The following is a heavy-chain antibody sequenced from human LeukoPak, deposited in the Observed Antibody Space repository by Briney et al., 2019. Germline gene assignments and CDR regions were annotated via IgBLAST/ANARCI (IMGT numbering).Heavy chain of an antibody. CDR2: IYPDDSDT. D-gene: IGHD3-16*02. Sequence: GESLQISGKGSGYSFTNYWIGWVRQMPGKGLEWVGIIYPDDSDTRYSPSFLGQVTFSADKSISTAYLQWSSLKASDTAMYYCARMIGLGEVSPYFDYWGQGTLVTVSS. CDR3: ARMIGLGEVSPYFDY. V-gene: IGHV5-51*01. CDR1: GYSFTNYW. J-gene: IGHJ4*02.